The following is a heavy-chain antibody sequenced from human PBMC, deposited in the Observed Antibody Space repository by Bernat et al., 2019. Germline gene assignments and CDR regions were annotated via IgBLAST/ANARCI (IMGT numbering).Heavy chain of an antibody. CDR1: GFTFSSYS. CDR2: ISSSSSYI. V-gene: IGHV3-21*01. Sequence: EVQLVESGGGLVKPGGSLRLSCAASGFTFSSYSMNWVRQAPGKGLEWVSSISSSSSYIYYADSVKGRFTISRDSAKNSLYLQMNSLRAEDTAVYYCAGYGSLYYFDYWGQGTLVTVSS. D-gene: IGHD5-12*01. J-gene: IGHJ4*02. CDR3: AGYGSLYYFDY.